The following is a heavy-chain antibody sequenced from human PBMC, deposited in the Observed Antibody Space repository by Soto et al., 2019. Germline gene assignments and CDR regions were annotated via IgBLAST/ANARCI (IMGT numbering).Heavy chain of an antibody. CDR3: ARATVKVGATLFDF. D-gene: IGHD1-26*01. J-gene: IGHJ4*02. CDR2: INHSLFT. CDR1: DGSFRCHY. Sequence: SATLSITCVVSDGSFRCHYLSCIRQPPGKGLEWIAEINHSLFTNYNPSLKSRATISRDTSTNQISLKLTSVTAADSAVYYCARATVKVGATLFDFWGQGNQVTVSS. V-gene: IGHV4-34*01.